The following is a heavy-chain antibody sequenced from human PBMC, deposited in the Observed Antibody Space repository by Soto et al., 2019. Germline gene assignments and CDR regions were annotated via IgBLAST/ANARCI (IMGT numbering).Heavy chain of an antibody. Sequence: SETLSLTCNVSGASMRSYSWTWMRLSPGKGLEWIGDVFYSGSSNLNPSLRSRLSISIDTSKNKFSLMLKSVTAADTAVYYCARDLRCCGLDVWGQGTTVTVSS. V-gene: IGHV4-59*01. J-gene: IGHJ6*02. D-gene: IGHD3-9*01. CDR1: GASMRSYS. CDR3: ARDLRCCGLDV. CDR2: VFYSGSS.